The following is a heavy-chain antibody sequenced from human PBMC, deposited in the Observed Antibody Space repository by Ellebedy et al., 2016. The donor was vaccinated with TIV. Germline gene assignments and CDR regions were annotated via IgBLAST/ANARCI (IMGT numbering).Heavy chain of an antibody. CDR2: IKEDGSEK. Sequence: PGGSLRLSCAASGFTFSHYWMSWVRQAPGKGLEWVAHIKEDGSEKNYVDSVKGRFTISRDNAKNSLYLQMSSLRAEDTAVYYCARDQGWAVAGTTRFDYWGQGTLVTVSS. CDR3: ARDQGWAVAGTTRFDY. D-gene: IGHD6-19*01. J-gene: IGHJ4*02. CDR1: GFTFSHYW. V-gene: IGHV3-7*01.